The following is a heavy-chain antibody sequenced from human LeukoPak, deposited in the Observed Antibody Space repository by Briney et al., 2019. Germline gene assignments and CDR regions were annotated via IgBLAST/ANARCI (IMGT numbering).Heavy chain of an antibody. CDR3: ARNLGYCSGGSCNTVTTHYYYYGMDV. D-gene: IGHD2-15*01. J-gene: IGHJ6*02. CDR2: IIPIFGTA. CDR1: GGTFSSYA. V-gene: IGHV1-69*13. Sequence: ASVKVSCKASGGTFSSYAISWVRQAPGQGLEWMGGIIPIFGTANYAQKFQGRVTTTADESTSTAYMELSSLRSEDTAVYYCARNLGYCSGGSCNTVTTHYYYYGMDVWGQGTTVTVSS.